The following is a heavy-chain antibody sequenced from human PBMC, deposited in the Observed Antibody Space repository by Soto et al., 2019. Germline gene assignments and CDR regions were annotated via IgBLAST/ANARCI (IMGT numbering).Heavy chain of an antibody. Sequence: QLQLQESGPGLVKPSETLSLTCTVSGDSISSSTYFWGWVRQPPGKGLEWIGSIYYSGSTYYNPSLKSRVTIAWDTSTNHFSLQVSSVTAADTAVYYGARHLGEGYFDYWGQGTLVTVSS. CDR3: ARHLGEGYFDY. V-gene: IGHV4-39*01. J-gene: IGHJ4*02. CDR1: GDSISSSTYF. CDR2: IYYSGST.